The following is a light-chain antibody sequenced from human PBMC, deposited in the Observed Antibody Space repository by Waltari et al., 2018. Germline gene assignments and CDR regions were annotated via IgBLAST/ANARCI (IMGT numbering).Light chain of an antibody. Sequence: QSVLTQPPSVSGAPGQRVTISCTGSDSNIGAGYDFNWYPQLPGTAPKLLIYGNTNRPSGVPDRFSGSKSGTSGSLAITGLQAEDEAYYYCQSYDRSLTGSWVFGGGTKLTVL. CDR2: GNT. CDR1: DSNIGAGYD. J-gene: IGLJ3*02. V-gene: IGLV1-40*01. CDR3: QSYDRSLTGSWV.